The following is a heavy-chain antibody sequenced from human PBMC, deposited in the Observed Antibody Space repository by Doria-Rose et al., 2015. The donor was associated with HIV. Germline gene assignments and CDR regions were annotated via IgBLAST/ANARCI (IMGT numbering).Heavy chain of an antibody. D-gene: IGHD3-22*01. J-gene: IGHJ5*01. CDR3: ARNPRFYYDTSAWFDF. Sequence: QVQLVQSGAEVKKPGASVRVSCKASGYTFTNYGLAWVRQAPGQGLEWMGWITVYNGHTSYAQKFHDRVTMTTDTSTRTTYLEVRNLGSDDTAVYYCARNPRFYYDTSAWFDFWGQGPLVTVSS. CDR1: GYTFTNYG. CDR2: ITVYNGHT. V-gene: IGHV1-18*01.